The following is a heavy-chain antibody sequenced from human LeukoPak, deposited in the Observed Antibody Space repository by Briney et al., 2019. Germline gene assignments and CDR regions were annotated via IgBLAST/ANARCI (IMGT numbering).Heavy chain of an antibody. J-gene: IGHJ4*02. CDR1: GGSISSSSYY. Sequence: SETLSLTCTVSGGSISSSSYYWGWIRQPPGKGLEWIGSIYYSGSTYYNPSLKSRVTISVDTSKNQFSLKLSSVTAADTAVYYCASLVADATFDYWGQGTLVTVSS. CDR3: ASLVADATFDY. D-gene: IGHD5-12*01. CDR2: IYYSGST. V-gene: IGHV4-39*01.